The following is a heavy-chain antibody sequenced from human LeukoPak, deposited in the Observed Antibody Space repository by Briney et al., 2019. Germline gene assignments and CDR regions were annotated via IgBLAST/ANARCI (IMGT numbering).Heavy chain of an antibody. Sequence: GGSLRLSCVASGFMFSSHNMNWVRQAPGKGLEWVSSISRSGSTKYYADSVKGRFTISRDNAKNSLFLQMNSLRAEDTAVYYCARAYSSSWYWNWFDPWGQGTLVTVSS. J-gene: IGHJ5*02. V-gene: IGHV3-48*04. D-gene: IGHD6-13*01. CDR1: GFMFSSHN. CDR3: ARAYSSSWYWNWFDP. CDR2: ISRSGSTK.